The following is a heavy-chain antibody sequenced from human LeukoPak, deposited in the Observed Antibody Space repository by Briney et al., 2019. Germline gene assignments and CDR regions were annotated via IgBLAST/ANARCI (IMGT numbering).Heavy chain of an antibody. V-gene: IGHV7-4-1*02. CDR1: GYTFDNYA. CDR3: ARSNNDGDYLGVGFDY. J-gene: IGHJ4*02. Sequence: GASVKVSCKTSGYTFDNYAINWVRQAPGQGLEWMGWINTNTGNPTNAQGFTGRFVFSLDTSVSTAYLQISSLKTEDTAVYYCARSNNDGDYLGVGFDYWGQGTLVTVSS. CDR2: INTNTGNP. D-gene: IGHD4-17*01.